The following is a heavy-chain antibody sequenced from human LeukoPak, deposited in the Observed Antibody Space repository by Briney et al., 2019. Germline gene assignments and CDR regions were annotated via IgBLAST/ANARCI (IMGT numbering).Heavy chain of an antibody. D-gene: IGHD2-8*01. Sequence: GGSLRLSCAASGFTFSSYGMHWVRQAPGKGLEWVAFIRYDGSNKYYADSVKGRFTISRDNSENTLYLQMNSLRAEDTAVYYCAKDPSTLTLPGYWGQGTLVTVSS. J-gene: IGHJ4*02. CDR2: IRYDGSNK. V-gene: IGHV3-30*02. CDR3: AKDPSTLTLPGY. CDR1: GFTFSSYG.